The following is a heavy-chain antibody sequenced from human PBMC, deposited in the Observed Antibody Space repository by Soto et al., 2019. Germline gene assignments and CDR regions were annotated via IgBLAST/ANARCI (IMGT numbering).Heavy chain of an antibody. CDR3: AKKDLRSSAWTDY. CDR2: ISGSDGNT. CDR1: GFSFSIYA. Sequence: SLRLSCAASGFSFSIYAMTWVRQAPGKGLEWVSGISGSDGNTYYADSVKGRFTISRDNSKNALYLQMNSLRAEDTAVYYCAKKDLRSSAWTDYWGQGTLVTVSS. V-gene: IGHV3-23*01. D-gene: IGHD6-25*01. J-gene: IGHJ4*02.